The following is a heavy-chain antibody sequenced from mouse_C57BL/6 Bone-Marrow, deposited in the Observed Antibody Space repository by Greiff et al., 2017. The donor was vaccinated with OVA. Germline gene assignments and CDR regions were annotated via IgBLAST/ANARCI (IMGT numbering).Heavy chain of an antibody. CDR2: IYPGSGST. V-gene: IGHV1-55*01. D-gene: IGHD2-1*01. Sequence: VQLQQPGAELVTPGASVKMSCTASGYTFTSYWITWVKQRPGQGLEWIGDIYPGSGSTNYNEKFKSKATLTVDTSSSTAYMQLSSLTSEDSAVYYCARYGIYYGNLDWYFDVWGTGTTVTVSS. J-gene: IGHJ1*03. CDR1: GYTFTSYW. CDR3: ARYGIYYGNLDWYFDV.